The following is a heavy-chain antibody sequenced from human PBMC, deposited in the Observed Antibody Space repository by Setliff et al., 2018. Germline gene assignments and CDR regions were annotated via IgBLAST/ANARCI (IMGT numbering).Heavy chain of an antibody. CDR2: ISYDGSNK. CDR3: ARGDSSGYYYVQEVFIDY. Sequence: GGSLRLSCAASGFTFSSYAMHWVRQAPGKGLEWVAVISYDGSNKYYADSVKGRFTISRDNSKNTLYLQMNSLRAEDTAVYYCARGDSSGYYYVQEVFIDYWGQGTLVTSPQ. J-gene: IGHJ4*02. CDR1: GFTFSSYA. D-gene: IGHD3-22*01. V-gene: IGHV3-30*04.